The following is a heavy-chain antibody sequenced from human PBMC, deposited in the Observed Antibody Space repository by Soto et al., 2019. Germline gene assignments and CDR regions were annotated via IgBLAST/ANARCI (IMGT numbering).Heavy chain of an antibody. CDR3: ARGPANYYFDY. D-gene: IGHD2-8*01. V-gene: IGHV4-38-2*01. Sequence: LSLTCGVSGFSISSVSYWGWIRQPPGKGLEWIGSIHHGGTTYYNPSLKSRVTISVDTSKNQFSLKLRSVTAADTAVYYCARGPANYYFDYWGQGTLVTVSS. CDR2: IHHGGTT. CDR1: GFSISSVSY. J-gene: IGHJ4*02.